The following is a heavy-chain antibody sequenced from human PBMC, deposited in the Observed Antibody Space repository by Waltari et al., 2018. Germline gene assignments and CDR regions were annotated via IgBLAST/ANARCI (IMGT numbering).Heavy chain of an antibody. Sequence: QVQLVQSGAEVKKPGASVKVSCKASGYTFTGYYMHWVRQAPGQGLEWMGWINPNSGGTNYAQKFQGRVTMTRDTSISTAYMELSRLRSDDTAVYYCARDLAPSYDSSGYYNRDAFDIWGQGTMVTVSS. CDR3: ARDLAPSYDSSGYYNRDAFDI. D-gene: IGHD3-22*01. V-gene: IGHV1-2*02. J-gene: IGHJ3*02. CDR2: INPNSGGT. CDR1: GYTFTGYY.